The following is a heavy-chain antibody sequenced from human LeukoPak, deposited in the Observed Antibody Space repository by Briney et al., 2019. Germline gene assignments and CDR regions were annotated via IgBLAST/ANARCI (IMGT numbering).Heavy chain of an antibody. V-gene: IGHV3-30-3*01. CDR3: ARDMKQQLVDY. D-gene: IGHD6-13*01. CDR2: ISYDGSNK. CDR1: GFTFSSYA. J-gene: IGHJ4*02. Sequence: GRSLRLSCAASGFTFSSYAMHWVRQAPGKGLEWVAVISYDGSNKYYADSVKGRFTISRDNSKNTLYLQMNSLRAEDTAVYYCARDMKQQLVDYWGQGTLVTVSS.